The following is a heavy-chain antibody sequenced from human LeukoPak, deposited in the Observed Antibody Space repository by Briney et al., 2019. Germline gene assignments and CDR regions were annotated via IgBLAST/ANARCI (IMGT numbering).Heavy chain of an antibody. Sequence: GASVKVSCKASGGTFGSYAISWVRQAPGQGLEWMGGIIPIFGTANYAQKFQGRVTITADESTSTAYMELSSLRSEDTAVYYCAREEVGATDFDYWGQGTLVTVSS. D-gene: IGHD1-26*01. J-gene: IGHJ4*02. CDR1: GGTFGSYA. V-gene: IGHV1-69*13. CDR2: IIPIFGTA. CDR3: AREEVGATDFDY.